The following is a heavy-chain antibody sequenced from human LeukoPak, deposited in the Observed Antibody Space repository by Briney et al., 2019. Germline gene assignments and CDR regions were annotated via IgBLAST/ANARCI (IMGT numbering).Heavy chain of an antibody. CDR2: ISYEGSNK. D-gene: IGHD3-22*01. CDR3: AGGHSSGYYPIDY. CDR1: GFTFSSYA. Sequence: GGSLRLSCAASGFTFSSYAMHWVRQAPGKGLEWVAVISYEGSNKYYADSVKGRFTISRDNAKKSLFLQMNGLRAEDTAVYYCAGGHSSGYYPIDYWGQGTLVTVSS. J-gene: IGHJ4*02. V-gene: IGHV3-30*04.